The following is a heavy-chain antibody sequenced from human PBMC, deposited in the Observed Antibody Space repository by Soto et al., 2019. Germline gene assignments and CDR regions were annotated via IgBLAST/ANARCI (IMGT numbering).Heavy chain of an antibody. D-gene: IGHD2-2*01. V-gene: IGHV3-23*01. CDR1: GFTFSTCA. CDR2: ISGTGDNT. CDR3: AKGSSTSYYSGLDY. J-gene: IGHJ4*02. Sequence: EVQLLESGGDLVQPGGSLRLACAASGFTFSTCAMSWVRQAPGKGLEWVSVISGTGDNTYYAGSVKGRFTISRDNSKNTLYLQMTSLRAEDTAIYYCAKGSSTSYYSGLDYWSQGSLVTVSS.